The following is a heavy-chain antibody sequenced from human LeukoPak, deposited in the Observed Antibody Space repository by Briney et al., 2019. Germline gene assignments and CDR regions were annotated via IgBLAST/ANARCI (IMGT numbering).Heavy chain of an antibody. D-gene: IGHD6-13*01. CDR2: FDPEDGET. CDR1: GYTLTELS. Sequence: ASVKVSCKVSGYTLTELSMHWVRQAPGKGLEWMGGFDPEDGETIYAQKFQGRVTMTEDTSTDTAYMELSSLRSEDTAVYYCATDLMEYSSSWYTPFWGQGTLVTVSS. V-gene: IGHV1-24*01. J-gene: IGHJ4*02. CDR3: ATDLMEYSSSWYTPF.